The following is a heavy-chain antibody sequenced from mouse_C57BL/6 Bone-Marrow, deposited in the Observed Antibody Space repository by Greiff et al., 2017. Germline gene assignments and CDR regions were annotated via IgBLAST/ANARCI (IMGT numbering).Heavy chain of an antibody. Sequence: QVQLQQPGAELVRPGSSVKLSCKASGYTFTSYWMHWVKQRPIQGLEWIGNIDPSDSETHYNQKFKDKATLTVDKSSSTAYMQLSSLTSEDSAVYDCARGGYGNNWYFDVWGTGTTVTVSS. D-gene: IGHD2-10*02. CDR1: GYTFTSYW. V-gene: IGHV1-52*01. CDR3: ARGGYGNNWYFDV. J-gene: IGHJ1*03. CDR2: IDPSDSET.